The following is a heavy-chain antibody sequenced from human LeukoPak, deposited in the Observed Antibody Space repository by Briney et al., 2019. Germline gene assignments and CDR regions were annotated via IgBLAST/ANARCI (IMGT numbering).Heavy chain of an antibody. CDR2: INHSGST. CDR1: GGSFSGYY. CDR3: ARPYCSSTSCYDGGPFDY. V-gene: IGHV4-34*01. J-gene: IGHJ4*02. Sequence: SETLSLTCAAYGGSFSGYYWSWIHQPPGKGLEWIGEINHSGSTNYNPSLKSRVTISVDTSKNQFSLKLSSVTAADTAVYYCARPYCSSTSCYDGGPFDYWGQGTLVTVSS. D-gene: IGHD2-2*01.